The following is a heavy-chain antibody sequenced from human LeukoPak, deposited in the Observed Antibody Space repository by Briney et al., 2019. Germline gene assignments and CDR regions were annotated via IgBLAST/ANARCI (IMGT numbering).Heavy chain of an antibody. CDR1: GYSISSGYY. Sequence: SETLSLTCAVSGYSISSGYYWGWIRQPPGKGLEWIGSIYHSGSTYYNSSLKSRVTISVDTSKNQFSLKLSSVTAADTAVYYCARDHIVVVPAAMQNWFDPWGQGTLVTVSS. J-gene: IGHJ5*02. D-gene: IGHD2-2*01. CDR2: IYHSGST. CDR3: ARDHIVVVPAAMQNWFDP. V-gene: IGHV4-38-2*02.